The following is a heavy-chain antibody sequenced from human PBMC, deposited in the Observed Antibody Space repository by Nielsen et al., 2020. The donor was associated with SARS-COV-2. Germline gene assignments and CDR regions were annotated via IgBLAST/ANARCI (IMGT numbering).Heavy chain of an antibody. D-gene: IGHD6-19*01. V-gene: IGHV3-9*01. CDR2: ISWNSGSI. CDR3: AKDIEQWLLVDGYRRFDP. Sequence: SLKISCAASGFTFSSYAMRWVRQAPGKGLEWVSGISWNSGSIGYADSVKGRFTISRDNAKNSLYLQMNSLRAEDTALYYCAKDIEQWLLVDGYRRFDPWGQGTLVTVSS. CDR1: GFTFSSYA. J-gene: IGHJ5*02.